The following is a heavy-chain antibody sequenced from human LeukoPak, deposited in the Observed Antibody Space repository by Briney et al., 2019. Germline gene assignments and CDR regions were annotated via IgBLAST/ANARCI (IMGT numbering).Heavy chain of an antibody. CDR2: IHYSGTT. CDR3: ARDAGYSSSIDY. V-gene: IGHV4-59*12. Sequence: SETLSLTCSVSGGSISTYYWTWIRQPPGKGLEWIGYIHYSGTTNYNPSLKSRVTISVDMSKNQFSLKLSSVTAADTAVYYCARDAGYSSSIDYWGQGTLVTVSS. J-gene: IGHJ4*02. CDR1: GGSISTYY. D-gene: IGHD6-13*01.